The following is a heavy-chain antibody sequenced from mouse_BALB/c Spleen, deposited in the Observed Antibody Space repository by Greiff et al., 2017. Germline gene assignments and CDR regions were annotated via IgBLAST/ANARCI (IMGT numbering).Heavy chain of an antibody. CDR1: GYTFTSYW. CDR2: IYPGSGST. CDR3: TRSGYGNSWYFDV. D-gene: IGHD2-10*02. J-gene: IGHJ1*01. Sequence: KQPGSELVRPGASVKLSCKASGYTFTSYWMHWVKQRPGQGLEWIGNIYPGSGSTNYDEKFKSKATLTVDTSSSTAYMQLSSLTSEDSAVYYCTRSGYGNSWYFDVWGAGTTVTVSS. V-gene: IGHV1S22*01.